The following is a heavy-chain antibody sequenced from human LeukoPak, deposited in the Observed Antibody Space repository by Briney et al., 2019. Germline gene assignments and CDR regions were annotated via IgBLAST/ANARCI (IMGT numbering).Heavy chain of an antibody. Sequence: SETLSLTCTVSGGSISSSSYYWGWIRQPPGKGLEWIGSIYYSGGTYYNPSLKSRVTISVDTSKNQFSLKLSSVTAADTAVYYCARVSASGTFRGVIGPWGQGTLVTVSS. CDR3: ARVSASGTFRGVIGP. CDR2: IYYSGGT. V-gene: IGHV4-39*01. CDR1: GGSISSSSYY. J-gene: IGHJ5*02. D-gene: IGHD3-16*01.